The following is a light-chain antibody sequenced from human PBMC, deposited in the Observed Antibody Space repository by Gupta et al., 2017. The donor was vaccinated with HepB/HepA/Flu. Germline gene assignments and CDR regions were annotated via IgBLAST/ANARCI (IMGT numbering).Light chain of an antibody. J-gene: IGKJ4*01. CDR2: GAS. CDR1: QHVGTN. CDR3: QQYDNWPLT. V-gene: IGKV3-15*01. Sequence: EVILTQSPTILSVSPGDRVTLSCRASQHVGTNLAWYQQKVGQAPRLLVYGASSRATSIPARFIGSGSETEFSLIINSLQSEDFALYFCQQYDNWPLTFGGGTRVE.